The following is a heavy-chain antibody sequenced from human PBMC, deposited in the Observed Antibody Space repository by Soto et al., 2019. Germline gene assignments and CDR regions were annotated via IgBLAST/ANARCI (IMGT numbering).Heavy chain of an antibody. J-gene: IGHJ4*02. Sequence: SVKVSCKASGGTFSSYAISWVRQAPGQGLEWMGGIIPIFGTANYAQKFQGRVTITADESTSTAYMELSSLRSEDTAVYYCARWRVGAKSFYFDYWGQGTLVTVSS. D-gene: IGHD1-26*01. CDR2: IIPIFGTA. V-gene: IGHV1-69*13. CDR3: ARWRVGAKSFYFDY. CDR1: GGTFSSYA.